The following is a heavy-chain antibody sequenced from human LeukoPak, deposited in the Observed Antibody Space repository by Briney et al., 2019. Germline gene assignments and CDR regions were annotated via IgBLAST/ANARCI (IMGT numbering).Heavy chain of an antibody. CDR1: GGSISSGDYY. Sequence: SETLSLTCTVSGGSISSGDYYWSWIRRPPGKGLEWIGYIYYSGSTYYNPSLKSRVTISVDTSKNQFSLKLSSVTAADTAVYYCARRSSGYPYYFDYWGQGTLVTVSS. D-gene: IGHD3-22*01. V-gene: IGHV4-30-4*01. CDR3: ARRSSGYPYYFDY. CDR2: IYYSGST. J-gene: IGHJ4*02.